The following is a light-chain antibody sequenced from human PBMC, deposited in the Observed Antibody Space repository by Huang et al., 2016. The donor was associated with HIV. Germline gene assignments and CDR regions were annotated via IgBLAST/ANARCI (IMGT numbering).Light chain of an antibody. CDR1: QSVSSY. CDR3: QQRSNWPPVT. V-gene: IGKV3-11*01. CDR2: DAA. Sequence: EIVLTQSPATLSLSPGERATLSCRASQSVSSYLAWYQQKPGQAPRLLIDDAANRATGIPARFSGSGSGTDFTLTISSLEPEDFAVYYCQQRSNWPPVTFGGGTKVEIK. J-gene: IGKJ4*01.